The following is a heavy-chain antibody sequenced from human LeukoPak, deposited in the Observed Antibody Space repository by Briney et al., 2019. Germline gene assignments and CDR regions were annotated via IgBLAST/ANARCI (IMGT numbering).Heavy chain of an antibody. Sequence: PSETLSLTCAVSGGSISSSNWWSWVRQPPGKGLEWIGEIYHSGSTNYNPSLRSRDTISVDKSKNQFSLKLSSVTAADTAVYYCARAYSKTHFDYWGQGTLVTVSS. V-gene: IGHV4-4*02. CDR3: ARAYSKTHFDY. D-gene: IGHD6-13*01. J-gene: IGHJ4*02. CDR2: IYHSGST. CDR1: GGSISSSNW.